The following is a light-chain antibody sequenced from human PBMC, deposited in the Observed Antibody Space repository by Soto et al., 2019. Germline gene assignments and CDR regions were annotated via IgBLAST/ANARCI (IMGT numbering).Light chain of an antibody. J-gene: IGKJ4*01. CDR3: QQHISWPLT. CDR2: DAS. V-gene: IGKV3-11*01. CDR1: QSVTNS. Sequence: EIVLTQSPATPSLSPGERATLSCRASQSVTNSLAWYQHKPGQAPRLLVYDASNRATGIPTRFSGSGSGTDFTLTISNLEPEDFAVYYCQQHISWPLTFGGGTKVEIK.